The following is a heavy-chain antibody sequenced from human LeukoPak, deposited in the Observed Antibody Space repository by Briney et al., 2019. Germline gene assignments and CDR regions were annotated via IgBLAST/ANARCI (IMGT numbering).Heavy chain of an antibody. J-gene: IGHJ4*02. Sequence: SETLSLTCTVSGDSISSGSYCWSWIRQPAGKGLEWIGRIETTGNTNYNPSLKSRVTISLDTSNNQFSLKLTSVTAADTAVYYCARGGTSAGNWGYYIDYWGRGTLVTVSS. CDR1: GDSISSGSYC. CDR2: IETTGNT. D-gene: IGHD7-27*01. V-gene: IGHV4-61*02. CDR3: ARGGTSAGNWGYYIDY.